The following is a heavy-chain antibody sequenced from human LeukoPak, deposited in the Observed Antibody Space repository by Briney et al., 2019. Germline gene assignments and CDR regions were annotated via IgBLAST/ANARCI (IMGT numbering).Heavy chain of an antibody. CDR3: AKDRGFLLDTGQLEY. D-gene: IGHD3-10*01. CDR2: ISGGGDNT. V-gene: IGHV3-23*01. CDR1: GLTFRSYA. Sequence: GGSLRLSCAASGLTFRSYAMSGVGQARGKGLEWVSGISGGGDNTHYADSVKGRFTISRDNSRNTLYLQMNSLRVEDTAVYYCAKDRGFLLDTGQLEYWGRGTLVTVSS. J-gene: IGHJ4*02.